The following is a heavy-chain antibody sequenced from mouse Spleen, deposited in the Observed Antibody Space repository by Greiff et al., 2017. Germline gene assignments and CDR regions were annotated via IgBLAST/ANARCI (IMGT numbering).Heavy chain of an antibody. Sequence: EVRLVESGGGLVKPGGSLKLSCAASGFTFSSYAMSWVRQTPEKRLEWVASISSGGSTYYPDSVKGRFTISRDNARNILYLQMSSLRSEDTAMYYCARGWFPWFAYWGQGTLVTVSA. J-gene: IGHJ3*01. CDR1: GFTFSSYA. V-gene: IGHV5-6-5*01. CDR3: ARGWFPWFAY. CDR2: ISSGGST. D-gene: IGHD2-2*01.